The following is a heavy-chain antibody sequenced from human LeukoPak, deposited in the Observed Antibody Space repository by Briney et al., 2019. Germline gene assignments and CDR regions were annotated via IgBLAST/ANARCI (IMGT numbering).Heavy chain of an antibody. CDR2: INPNGGST. J-gene: IGHJ5*02. CDR1: GYTFINYY. CDR3: ARVPYETTVTTGWFDP. Sequence: GASVKVSCKTSGYTFINYYIHWVRRAPGQGLEWMGIINPNGGSTTYAQKFQERVVMTRDTSTSTAYMELSALRSEDTAVYYCARVPYETTVTTGWFDPWGQGTPVTVSS. V-gene: IGHV1-46*01. D-gene: IGHD4-11*01.